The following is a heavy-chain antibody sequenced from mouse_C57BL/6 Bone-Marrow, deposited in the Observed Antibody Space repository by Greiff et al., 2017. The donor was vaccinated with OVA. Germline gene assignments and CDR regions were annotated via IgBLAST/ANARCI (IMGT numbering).Heavy chain of an antibody. Sequence: EVQLQQSGPELVKPGASVKISCKASGYTFTDYYMNWVKQSHGKSLEWIGDINPNNGGTSYNQKFKGKATLTVDKSSSTAYMELRSLTSEDSAVYYCARDLRPWYFDVWGTGTTVTVSS. V-gene: IGHV1-26*01. CDR3: ARDLRPWYFDV. J-gene: IGHJ1*03. D-gene: IGHD1-1*01. CDR1: GYTFTDYY. CDR2: INPNNGGT.